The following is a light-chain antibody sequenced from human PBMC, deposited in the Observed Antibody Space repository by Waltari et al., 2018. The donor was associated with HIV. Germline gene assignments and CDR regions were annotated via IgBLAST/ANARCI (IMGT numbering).Light chain of an antibody. CDR3: AAWDDSLNGYV. Sequence: QSVLPQPPSTSGAPGQTVTTSCSGSRSTPRSTTVNWYQNLPGTAPRLLIFVNGRRPSVVPDRFSGSKSGTSASLAISRLQSEDDGDYFCAAWDDSLNGYVFGTGTKVIV. CDR2: VNG. J-gene: IGLJ1*01. V-gene: IGLV1-44*01. CDR1: RSTPRSTT.